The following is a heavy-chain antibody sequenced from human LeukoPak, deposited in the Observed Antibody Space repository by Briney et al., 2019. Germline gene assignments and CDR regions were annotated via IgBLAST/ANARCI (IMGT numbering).Heavy chain of an antibody. V-gene: IGHV3-49*03. D-gene: IGHD3-3*01. Sequence: PGRSLRLSCTASGFTFGDYAMSWFRQAPGKGLEWVGFIRSKAYGGTTEYAASVKGRFTISRDDSKSIAYLQMNSLKTEHTAVYYCTRLPPEFLEWHSNWFDPWGQGTLVTVSS. J-gene: IGHJ5*02. CDR1: GFTFGDYA. CDR3: TRLPPEFLEWHSNWFDP. CDR2: IRSKAYGGTT.